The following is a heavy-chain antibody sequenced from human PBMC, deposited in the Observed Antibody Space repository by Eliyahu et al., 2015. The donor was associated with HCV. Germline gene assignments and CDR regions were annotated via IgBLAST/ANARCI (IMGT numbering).Heavy chain of an antibody. J-gene: IGHJ4*02. CDR1: GFTIRSFS. Sequence: EVQXVESGGGLVQPGGSLRVSXAASGFTIRSFSMNWVRQAPGKGLEWVSYISXGGTTIYYADSVRGRFTISRDNAQNSLYLQMNSLRDEDTAVYYCARDLSRRWIADYWGQGTLVTVSS. D-gene: IGHD4-23*01. CDR2: ISXGGTTI. CDR3: ARDLSRRWIADY. V-gene: IGHV3-48*02.